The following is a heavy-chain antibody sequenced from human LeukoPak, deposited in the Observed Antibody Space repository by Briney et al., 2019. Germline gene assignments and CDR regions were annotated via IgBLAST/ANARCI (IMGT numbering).Heavy chain of an antibody. CDR1: GFTFSSYG. D-gene: IGHD6-19*01. J-gene: IGHJ4*02. V-gene: IGHV3-30*02. CDR3: AKDHLPGIVVADRDY. Sequence: GGSLRLSCAASGFTFSSYGMHWVRQAPGKELEWVAFIRYDGSNKYYADSVKGRFTISRDNSKNTLYLQINSLRDEDTAVYYCAKDHLPGIVVADRDYWGQGTLVTVSS. CDR2: IRYDGSNK.